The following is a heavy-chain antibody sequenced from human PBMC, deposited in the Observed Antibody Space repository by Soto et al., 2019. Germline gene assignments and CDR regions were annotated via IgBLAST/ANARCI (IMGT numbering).Heavy chain of an antibody. D-gene: IGHD6-6*01. V-gene: IGHV1-69*05. Sequence: QVQLVQSGAEVKKPGSSVKVSCKASGGTFSSYAISWVRQAPGQGLEWLGGIIPIFGTANYAQKFQGRVTIPPDESTSTAYMELSSLRSEYTSVYYCARRNSRSSQVCYFDYWGQGTLVTVSS. CDR1: GGTFSSYA. CDR3: ARRNSRSSQVCYFDY. CDR2: IIPIFGTA. J-gene: IGHJ4*02.